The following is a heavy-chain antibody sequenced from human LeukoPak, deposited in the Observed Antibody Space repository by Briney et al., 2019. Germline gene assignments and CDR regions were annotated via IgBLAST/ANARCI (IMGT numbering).Heavy chain of an antibody. Sequence: GGSLRLSCAASGLTLNTCSMNWVRQAPGKGLEWISYISTSSTYIYYADSVRGRFTVSRDNAKNTLFLQMNSLRPEDTAVYSCASCLAYCSTTSLGNNAFDIWGQGTKVTVSS. CDR2: ISTSSTYI. D-gene: IGHD2-2*01. V-gene: IGHV3-21*01. CDR1: GLTLNTCS. J-gene: IGHJ3*02. CDR3: ASCLAYCSTTSLGNNAFDI.